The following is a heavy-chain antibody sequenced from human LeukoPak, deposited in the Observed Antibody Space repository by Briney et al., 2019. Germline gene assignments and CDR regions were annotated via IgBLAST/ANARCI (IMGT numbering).Heavy chain of an antibody. V-gene: IGHV1-69*13. CDR1: GGSFTFTSHA. J-gene: IGHJ3*02. Sequence: GASVKVSCKVSGGSFTFTSHAISWVRQAPGQGLEWMGGLIPIYGSANYAQKFQGRLTITSDESTRTVYMELSSLRPEDSAVHYCAGFFYDNSGDAFDIWGQGTMVTVSS. CDR2: LIPIYGSA. D-gene: IGHD3-22*01. CDR3: AGFFYDNSGDAFDI.